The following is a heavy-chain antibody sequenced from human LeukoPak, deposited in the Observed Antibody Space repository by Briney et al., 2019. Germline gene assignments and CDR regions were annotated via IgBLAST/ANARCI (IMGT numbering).Heavy chain of an antibody. CDR2: INHSGST. J-gene: IGHJ4*02. Sequence: PSETLSLTCAVYGGSFSGYYWSWIRQPPGKGLEWIGEINHSGSTNYNPSLKSRVTISVDTSKNQFSLKLSSVTAADTAVYYCASRYYGVDYWGQGTLVTVSS. CDR3: ASRYYGVDY. CDR1: GGSFSGYY. V-gene: IGHV4-34*01. D-gene: IGHD3-10*01.